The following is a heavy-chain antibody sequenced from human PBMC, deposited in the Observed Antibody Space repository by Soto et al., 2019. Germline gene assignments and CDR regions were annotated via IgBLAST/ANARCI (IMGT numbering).Heavy chain of an antibody. CDR1: GFTFSSYA. CDR3: AKGGVHYYYYYMDI. Sequence: QVQLVESGGGVVQPGRSLRLSCAASGFTFSSYAMHWVRQAPGKGLEWVAVISYDGSNKYYADSVKGRFTISRDNSKNTLYLQMNRLRAEDTAVYYCAKGGVHYYYYYMDIWGKGTTVTVSS. CDR2: ISYDGSNK. J-gene: IGHJ6*03. V-gene: IGHV3-30*18.